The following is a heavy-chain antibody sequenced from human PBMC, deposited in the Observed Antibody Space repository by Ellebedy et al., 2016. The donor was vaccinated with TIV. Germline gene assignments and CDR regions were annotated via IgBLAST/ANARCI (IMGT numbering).Heavy chain of an antibody. V-gene: IGHV3-30*03. CDR3: ARASSGSSYWGYDY. CDR2: ISYDGNHK. D-gene: IGHD3-22*01. CDR1: GFTFSDYS. J-gene: IGHJ4*02. Sequence: GESLKISCAASGFTFSDYSMNWVRQAPGKGLEWVAVISYDGNHKYYADSVKGRLTISRDDSKNTLYLQMNNLRLEDTAVYFCARASSGSSYWGYDYWGQGTLVTVSS.